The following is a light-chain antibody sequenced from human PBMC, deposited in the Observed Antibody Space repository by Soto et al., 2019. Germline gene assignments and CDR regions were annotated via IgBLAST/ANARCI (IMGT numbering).Light chain of an antibody. V-gene: IGLV1-44*01. CDR1: SSNIGSNT. J-gene: IGLJ7*01. CDR3: AAWDDSLNGPV. CDR2: SNY. Sequence: QSVLTQPPSASGTPGQRVTISCSGSSSNIGSNTVNWYQQLPGTAPKLLIYSNYQRPSGVPDRCSGSKSGTSASLAISGLQSEDEDDYYGAAWDDSLNGPVFGGGTQLTVL.